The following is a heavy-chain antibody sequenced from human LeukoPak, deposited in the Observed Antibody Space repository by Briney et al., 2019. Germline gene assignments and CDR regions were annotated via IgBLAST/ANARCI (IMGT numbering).Heavy chain of an antibody. CDR2: IYTSGST. V-gene: IGHV4-61*02. Sequence: SETLSLTCTVSGGSISSGSYYWSWIRQPAGKGLEWIGRIYTSGSTNYNPSLKSRVTISVDTSKNQFSLKLSSVTAADTAVYYCARSRHIVVVTAIRARGGYFDYWGQGTLVTVSS. D-gene: IGHD2-21*02. CDR1: GGSISSGSYY. CDR3: ARSRHIVVVTAIRARGGYFDY. J-gene: IGHJ4*02.